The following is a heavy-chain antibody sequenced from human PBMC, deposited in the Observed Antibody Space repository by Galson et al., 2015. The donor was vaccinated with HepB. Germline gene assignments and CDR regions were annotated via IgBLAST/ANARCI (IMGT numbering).Heavy chain of an antibody. CDR2: ISAYNGNT. D-gene: IGHD3-9*01. CDR1: GYTFTSYG. Sequence: SVKVSCKASGYTFTSYGISWVRQAPGQRLEWMGWISAYNGNTNYAQKLQGRVTMTTDTSTTTAYMELRSLRSDDTAVYYCARGDDILTGYYRGFDYWGQGTLVTVSS. J-gene: IGHJ4*02. V-gene: IGHV1-18*01. CDR3: ARGDDILTGYYRGFDY.